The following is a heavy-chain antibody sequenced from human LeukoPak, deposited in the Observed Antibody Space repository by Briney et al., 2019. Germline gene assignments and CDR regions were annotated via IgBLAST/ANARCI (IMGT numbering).Heavy chain of an antibody. CDR1: GFTFSSYG. Sequence: GRSLRLSCAASGFTFSSYGMHWVRQAPGKGLEWVAIIWNDGSNKYYADSVKGRFTISRDNSKNTLYLQMNSLRAEDTAVYYCAREGNYDILTCLYNYYYYGMDVWGQGTTVTVSS. J-gene: IGHJ6*02. V-gene: IGHV3-33*01. CDR2: IWNDGSNK. D-gene: IGHD3-9*01. CDR3: AREGNYDILTCLYNYYYYGMDV.